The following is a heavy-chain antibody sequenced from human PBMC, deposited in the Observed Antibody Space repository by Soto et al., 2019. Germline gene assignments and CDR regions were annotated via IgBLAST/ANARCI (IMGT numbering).Heavy chain of an antibody. J-gene: IGHJ6*01. Sequence: QVHRVQSGGEVKKPGTSVKVSCKASGYTFNSHGISWVRQAPGQGLEWMGWINTYSGKTNYAQKFQGRVTMTTTTPTNTTYLELRSLRSGDTAVYYCARGPGGATKPYYYYAMDVWGQGTPITVSS. D-gene: IGHD1-26*01. CDR2: INTYSGKT. V-gene: IGHV1-18*04. CDR1: GYTFNSHG. CDR3: ARGPGGATKPYYYYAMDV.